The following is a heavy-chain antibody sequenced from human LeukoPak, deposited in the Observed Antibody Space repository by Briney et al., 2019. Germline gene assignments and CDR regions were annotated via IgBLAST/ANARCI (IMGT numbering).Heavy chain of an antibody. J-gene: IGHJ4*02. Sequence: PGGSLRLSCAASGFTFSSYGMHWVRQAPGKGLEWVAFIRYDGSNKYYADSVKGRFTISRDNSKNTLYLQMNSLRAEDTAVYYGGRTIFSFGWGVLANGGQGPLVPFS. CDR2: IRYDGSNK. D-gene: IGHD3-10*01. CDR1: GFTFSSYG. CDR3: GRTIFSFGWGVLAN. V-gene: IGHV3-30*02.